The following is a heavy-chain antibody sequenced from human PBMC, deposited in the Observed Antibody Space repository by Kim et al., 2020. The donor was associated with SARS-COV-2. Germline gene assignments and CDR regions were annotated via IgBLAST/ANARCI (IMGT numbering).Heavy chain of an antibody. J-gene: IGHJ6*03. V-gene: IGHV4-34*01. CDR2: INHSGST. CDR1: GGSFSGYY. CDR3: ARVRSPLYYYMDV. D-gene: IGHD3-16*01. Sequence: SETLSLTCAVYGGSFSGYYWSWIRQPPGKGLEWIGEINHSGSTNYNPSLKSRVTISVDTSKNQFSLKLSSVTAADTAVYYCARVRSPLYYYMDVWGKGTTVTGSS.